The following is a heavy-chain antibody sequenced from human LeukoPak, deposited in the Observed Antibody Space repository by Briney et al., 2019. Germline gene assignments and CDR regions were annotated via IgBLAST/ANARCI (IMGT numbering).Heavy chain of an antibody. Sequence: GASVKVSCKASGGTFSSYAISWVRQAPGQGLEWVGGIIPIFGTANYAQKFQGRVTITADESTSTAYMELSSLRSEDTAVYYCAREPGIAVAGGSDYWGQGTLVTVSS. J-gene: IGHJ4*02. V-gene: IGHV1-69*13. CDR3: AREPGIAVAGGSDY. D-gene: IGHD6-19*01. CDR2: IIPIFGTA. CDR1: GGTFSSYA.